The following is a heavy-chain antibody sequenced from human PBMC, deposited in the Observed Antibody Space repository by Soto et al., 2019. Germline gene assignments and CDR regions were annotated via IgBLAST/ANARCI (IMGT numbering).Heavy chain of an antibody. V-gene: IGHV4-59*08. Sequence: QVQLQESGPGLVKPSETLSLTCTVSGGSISSYYWSWIRQPPGKGLEWIGYIYYSGSTNYNPSLKSRVTISVDTSKNQFSLKLSSVTAADTAVYYCARLNNAIYYFDHWGQGTLVTVSS. D-gene: IGHD3-9*01. J-gene: IGHJ4*02. CDR3: ARLNNAIYYFDH. CDR1: GGSISSYY. CDR2: IYYSGST.